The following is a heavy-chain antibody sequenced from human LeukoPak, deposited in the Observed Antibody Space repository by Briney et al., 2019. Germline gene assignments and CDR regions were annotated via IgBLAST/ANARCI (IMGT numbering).Heavy chain of an antibody. CDR3: ARGSIAVAGTQGPLFDY. CDR2: IYYSGST. D-gene: IGHD6-19*01. J-gene: IGHJ4*02. CDR1: GGSISSYY. Sequence: SETLSLTCTVSGGSISSYYWSWIQQPPGKGLEWIGYIYYSGSTNYNPSLKSRVTISVDTSKNQFSLKLSSVTAADTAVYYCARGSIAVAGTQGPLFDYWGQGTLVTVSS. V-gene: IGHV4-59*01.